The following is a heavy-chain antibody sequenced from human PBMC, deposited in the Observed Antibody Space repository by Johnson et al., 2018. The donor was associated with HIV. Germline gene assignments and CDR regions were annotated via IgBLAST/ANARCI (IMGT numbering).Heavy chain of an antibody. CDR2: ISYDGRNK. J-gene: IGHJ3*01. D-gene: IGHD3-9*01. CDR1: GFTVSSNY. CDR3: ARERFSDMLTGYHAFDV. Sequence: QVQLVESGGGLVQPGGSLRLSCAASGFTVSSNYMSWVRQAPGKGLEWVASISYDGRNKYYADSVRGRITISRDNSKNTLYLQMNSLRAEDTAVYYCARERFSDMLTGYHAFDVWGQGTMVAVSS. V-gene: IGHV3-30*03.